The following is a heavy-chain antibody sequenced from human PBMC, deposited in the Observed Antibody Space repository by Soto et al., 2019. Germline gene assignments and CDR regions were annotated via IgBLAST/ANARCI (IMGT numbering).Heavy chain of an antibody. J-gene: IGHJ4*02. CDR3: ATLWGQD. Sequence: TSETLSLTCTVSGGSISSSIYYWGWIRQPPGKGLEWIGRIYYSGSTYYNPSLKSRVTISVDTSKNQFSLKLSSVTAADTAVYYCATLWGQDWGQGTLVTVSS. CDR1: GGSISSSIYY. V-gene: IGHV4-39*01. CDR2: IYYSGST. D-gene: IGHD3-10*01.